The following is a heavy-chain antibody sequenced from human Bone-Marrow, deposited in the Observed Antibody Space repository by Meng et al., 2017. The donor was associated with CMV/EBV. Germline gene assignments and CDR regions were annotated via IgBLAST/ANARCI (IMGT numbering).Heavy chain of an antibody. Sequence: SETLSLTCAVYGGSFSGYYWSWIRQPPGKGLEWIGEINHSGSTNYNPSLKSRVTISVDTSKNQFSLKLSSVTAADTAVYYCARTDSSSSYYRGYYYGMVVWGQGTTVPVSS. V-gene: IGHV4-34*01. CDR3: ARTDSSSSYYRGYYYGMVV. CDR2: INHSGST. CDR1: GGSFSGYY. J-gene: IGHJ6*02. D-gene: IGHD6-6*01.